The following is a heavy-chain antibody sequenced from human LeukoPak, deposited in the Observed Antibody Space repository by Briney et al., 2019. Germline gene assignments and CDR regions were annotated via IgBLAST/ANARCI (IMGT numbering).Heavy chain of an antibody. CDR1: GYTFTSYG. D-gene: IGHD3-22*01. CDR3: ATDSRSHSGYLF. Sequence: ASVKVSCKASGYTFTSYGISWVRQAPGKGLEWMGGFDPEDGETIYAQKFQGRVTMTEDTSTDTAYMELSSLRSEDTAVYYCATDSRSHSGYLFWGQGTLVTVSS. V-gene: IGHV1-24*01. CDR2: FDPEDGET. J-gene: IGHJ4*02.